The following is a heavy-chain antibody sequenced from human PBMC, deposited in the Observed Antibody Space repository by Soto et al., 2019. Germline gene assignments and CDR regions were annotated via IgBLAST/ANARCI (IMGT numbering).Heavy chain of an antibody. CDR3: TQVVPAAIFLDY. J-gene: IGHJ4*02. Sequence: NPGGSLRLCCAASGLPVSNAWMSWVRQAPGKGLEWVGRIKSKTDGGTTDYAAPVKGRFTISRDDSKNTLYLQMNSLKTEDTAVYYCTQVVPAAIFLDYWGQGTLVTVSS. D-gene: IGHD2-2*01. V-gene: IGHV3-15*01. CDR2: IKSKTDGGTT. CDR1: GLPVSNAW.